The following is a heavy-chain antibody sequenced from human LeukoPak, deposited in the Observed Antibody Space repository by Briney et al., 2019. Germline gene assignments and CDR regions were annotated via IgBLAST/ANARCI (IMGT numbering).Heavy chain of an antibody. CDR1: GGSFSGYY. V-gene: IGHV4-34*01. D-gene: IGHD3-10*01. J-gene: IGHJ4*02. CDR3: ARVGRAVRGVTDFDY. CDR2: INHSGST. Sequence: SETLSLTCAVYGGSFSGYYWSWIRQPPGKGLEWIGEINHSGSTNYNPSLKSRVTISVDTSKNQFSLKLSPVTAADTAVYYCARVGRAVRGVTDFDYWGQGTLVTVSS.